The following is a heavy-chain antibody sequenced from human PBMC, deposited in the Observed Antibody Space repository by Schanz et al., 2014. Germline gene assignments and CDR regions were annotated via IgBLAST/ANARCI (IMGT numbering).Heavy chain of an antibody. CDR1: GYTFTSYG. CDR3: AGATYSSSWYGGSEYFQH. Sequence: QVQLVQSGAEVKKPGASVKVSCKASGYTFTSYGIRWVRQAPGQGPEWMGWISDYNADTKYAQKVQGRVTMTTDTSTSTAYMELRSLRSDDTAVYYCAGATYSSSWYGGSEYFQHWGQGTLVTVSS. CDR2: ISDYNADT. D-gene: IGHD6-13*01. J-gene: IGHJ1*01. V-gene: IGHV1-18*04.